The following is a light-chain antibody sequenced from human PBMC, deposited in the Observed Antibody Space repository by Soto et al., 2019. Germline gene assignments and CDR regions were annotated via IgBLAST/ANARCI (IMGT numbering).Light chain of an antibody. CDR2: EFR. CDR1: ANNIGGYNF. CDR3: SSYAGSNNVI. V-gene: IGLV2-8*01. J-gene: IGLJ2*01. Sequence: QSALTQPASASVSPGQSVTISCTGAANNIGGYNFVSWYQQHPGKAPKLIISEFRERPSGVPDRFSGSKSGNTASLTVSGLQAEDEADYYCSSYAGSNNVIFGGGTKVTV.